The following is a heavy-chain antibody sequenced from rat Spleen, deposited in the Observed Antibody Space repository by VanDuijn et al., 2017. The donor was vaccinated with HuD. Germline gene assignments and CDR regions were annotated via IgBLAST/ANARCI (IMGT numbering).Heavy chain of an antibody. Sequence: EVQLVESGGGLVQPGRSLKLSCVASGFTFNNYWMTWIRQAPGKGLEWIASISTGGGNTYYRDSVKGRFTISRDNAKNTQYLQMDSLRSEDTATYYCARLPGFDYWGQGVMVTVSS. D-gene: IGHD1-4*01. CDR2: ISTGGGNT. CDR1: GFTFNNYW. J-gene: IGHJ2*01. V-gene: IGHV5S13*01. CDR3: ARLPGFDY.